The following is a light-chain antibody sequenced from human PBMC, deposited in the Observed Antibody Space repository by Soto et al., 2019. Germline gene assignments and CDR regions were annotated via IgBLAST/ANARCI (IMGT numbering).Light chain of an antibody. CDR1: QSLLHSNGYNY. J-gene: IGKJ1*01. Sequence: DIVMTQSPLSLPVTPGEPASISCMSSQSLLHSNGYNYLDWYLQKPGQSPQLLIYLGSNRASGVPDRFSGSGSGTDFTLKISRLEAEDVGVYYCMQALQSPWKFGQGTKVDIK. CDR2: LGS. V-gene: IGKV2-28*01. CDR3: MQALQSPWK.